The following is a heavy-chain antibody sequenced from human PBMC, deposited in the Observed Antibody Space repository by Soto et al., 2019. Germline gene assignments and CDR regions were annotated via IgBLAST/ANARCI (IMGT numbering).Heavy chain of an antibody. Sequence: GGSLRLSCTASGFTFGDYAMSWVRQAPGKGLEWVGFIGSKAYGGTTEYAASVKGRFTISRDDSKSIAYLQMNSLKTEDTAVYYCTRAPLDDSSGYYYFDYWGQGTLVTVSS. CDR2: IGSKAYGGTT. CDR3: TRAPLDDSSGYYYFDY. J-gene: IGHJ4*02. V-gene: IGHV3-49*04. CDR1: GFTFGDYA. D-gene: IGHD3-22*01.